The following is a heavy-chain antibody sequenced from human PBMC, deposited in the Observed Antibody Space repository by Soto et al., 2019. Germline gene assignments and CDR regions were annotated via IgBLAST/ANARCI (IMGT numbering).Heavy chain of an antibody. D-gene: IGHD6-6*01. J-gene: IGHJ5*02. CDR2: IYYSGST. CDR3: ARRRNSYRQNWFDP. V-gene: IGHV4-39*01. CDR1: GGSISSSSYY. Sequence: QLQLQESGPGLVKPSETLSLTCTVSGGSISSSSYYWGWIRQPPGKGLEWIGSIYYSGSTYYNPSLKSRVTISVDTSKNQFSLKLSSVTAADTAVYYCARRRNSYRQNWFDPWGQGTLVTVSS.